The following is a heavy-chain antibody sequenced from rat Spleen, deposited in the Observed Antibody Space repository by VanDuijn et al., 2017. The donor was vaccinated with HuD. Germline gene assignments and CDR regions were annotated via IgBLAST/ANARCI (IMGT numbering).Heavy chain of an antibody. CDR3: ASSIYYYDGSYYLYVMDA. CDR2: ISTGGGKT. Sequence: EVQLVESGGGLVQPGRSMKLSCAASGFTFSNYYMAWVRQAPTTGLEWVASISTGGGKTYYRDSVKGRFTISRDNAKSTLYLQMDSLRSEDTATYYCASSIYYYDGSYYLYVMDAWGQGASVTVSS. CDR1: GFTFSNYY. D-gene: IGHD1-12*02. V-gene: IGHV5-25*01. J-gene: IGHJ4*01.